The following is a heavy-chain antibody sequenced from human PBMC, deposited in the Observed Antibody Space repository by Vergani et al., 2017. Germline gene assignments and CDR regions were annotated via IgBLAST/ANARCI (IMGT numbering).Heavy chain of an antibody. CDR3: AKGPGVYDSSGYYLHRDDS. CDR1: GFTFSSYA. Sequence: EVQLLESGGGLVQPGGSLRLSCAASGFTFSSYAMSWVRQAPGKGLEWVSSLSGSGGSTYYADSVKGRFTISRDNSKNTLYLQMNSLRVEDTAVYYCAKGPGVYDSSGYYLHRDDSWGQGTLVTVAS. J-gene: IGHJ4*02. D-gene: IGHD3-22*01. V-gene: IGHV3-23*01. CDR2: LSGSGGST.